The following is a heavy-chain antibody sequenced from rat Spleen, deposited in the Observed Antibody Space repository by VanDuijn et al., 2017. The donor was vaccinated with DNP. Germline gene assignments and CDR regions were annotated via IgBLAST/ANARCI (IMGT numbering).Heavy chain of an antibody. Sequence: EVQLVESGGGLVQPGRSLKLSCAASGFTFSHFGMHWIRQAPTKGLEWVASISPSGDTTFYRDSVKGRFTISRDNAKSTLFLQMDSLRSEDTATYYCATAYNSYGGYWGQGTLVTVSS. CDR1: GFTFSHFG. D-gene: IGHD1-10*01. J-gene: IGHJ3*01. CDR3: ATAYNSYGGY. CDR2: ISPSGDTT. V-gene: IGHV5-19*01.